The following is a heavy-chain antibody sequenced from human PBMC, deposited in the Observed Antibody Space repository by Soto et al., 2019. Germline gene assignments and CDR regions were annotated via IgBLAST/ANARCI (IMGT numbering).Heavy chain of an antibody. CDR3: ARERELGYYYYGMDV. CDR1: GFTFSSYS. CDR2: ISTSSSTI. V-gene: IGHV3-48*02. Sequence: LRLSCAASGFTFSSYSMNWVRLAPGKGLEWLSYISTSSSTIYYADSVKGRFTISRDDAKNSLSLQMNSLRDEETAVYYCARERELGYYYYGMDVWGQGTTVTVSS. J-gene: IGHJ6*02. D-gene: IGHD3-10*01.